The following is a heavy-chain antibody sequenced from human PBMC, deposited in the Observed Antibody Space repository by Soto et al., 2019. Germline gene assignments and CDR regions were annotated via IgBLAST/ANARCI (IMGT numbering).Heavy chain of an antibody. CDR3: ARGRGYSGYDERVYYFDY. CDR1: GYTFTSYD. J-gene: IGHJ4*02. V-gene: IGHV1-8*01. CDR2: MNPNSGNT. Sequence: QVQLVQSGAEVKKPGASVKVSCKASGYTFTSYDINWVRQATGQGLEWMGWMNPNSGNTGYAQKFQGRLHLTRNTHISTAYRELIRLRCEDTAVYYCARGRGYSGYDERVYYFDYWGQGTLVPVSS. D-gene: IGHD5-12*01.